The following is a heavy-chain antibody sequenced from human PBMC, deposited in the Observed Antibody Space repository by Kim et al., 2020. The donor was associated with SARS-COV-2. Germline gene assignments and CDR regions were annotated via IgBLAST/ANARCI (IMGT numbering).Heavy chain of an antibody. CDR3: ARDGRSVDYYFDY. CDR2: INAGNVNT. V-gene: IGHV1-3*01. Sequence: ASVKVSCKTSGYTFTSYSLHWVRQAPGQRLEWMGWINAGNVNTKYSHKFQGRVTISWDTSASAASIELTSLRSEDTAVYYCARDGRSVDYYFDYWGQGTLVTVSS. CDR1: GYTFTSYS. J-gene: IGHJ4*02.